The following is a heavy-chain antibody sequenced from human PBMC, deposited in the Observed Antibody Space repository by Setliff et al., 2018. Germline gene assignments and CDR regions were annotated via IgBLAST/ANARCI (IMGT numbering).Heavy chain of an antibody. CDR2: ISAYSGNT. V-gene: IGHV1-18*01. D-gene: IGHD2-2*01. CDR1: GYTFSNYG. J-gene: IGHJ5*02. CDR3: SKLVRFCTRTSCQRLSCDES. Sequence: GASVKVSCKASGYTFSNYGITWVRQAPGQGLEWMGWISAYSGNTKYAQKLQGRVTMTTDTSTTTAYLELRSLTSDDTATYWCSKLVRFCTRTSCQRLSCDESWGQGTLVTVSS.